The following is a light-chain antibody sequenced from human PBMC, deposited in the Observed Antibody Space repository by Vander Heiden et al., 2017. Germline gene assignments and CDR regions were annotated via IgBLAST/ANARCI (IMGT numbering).Light chain of an antibody. CDR1: LDISTY. J-gene: IGKJ5*01. CDR3: QQANGFPPT. Sequence: DIQMPQSPSSVSASVGDRVTITCRASLDISTYLAWYQQKPGKAPKLLIDGTSTLMSDVPSRFRGSGNGTDFTLTISSLQPEDSATYYCQQANGFPPTFGQGTRLEI. CDR2: GTS. V-gene: IGKV1-12*01.